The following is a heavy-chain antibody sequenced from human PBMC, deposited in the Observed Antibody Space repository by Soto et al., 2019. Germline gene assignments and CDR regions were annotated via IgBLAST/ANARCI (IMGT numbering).Heavy chain of an antibody. D-gene: IGHD2-2*01. Sequence: ASVKVSCKASGYTFTSYGISWVRQAPGQGLEWMGWISAYNGNTNYAQKLQGRVTMTTDTSTSTAYMELRSLRSDDTALYYCARGKSILYCSSTSCSDAFDIWGQGTMVTVSS. CDR2: ISAYNGNT. CDR1: GYTFTSYG. V-gene: IGHV1-18*01. CDR3: ARGKSILYCSSTSCSDAFDI. J-gene: IGHJ3*02.